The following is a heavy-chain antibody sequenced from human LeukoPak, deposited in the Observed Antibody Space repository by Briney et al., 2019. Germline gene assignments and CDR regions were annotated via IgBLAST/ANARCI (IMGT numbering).Heavy chain of an antibody. J-gene: IGHJ6*02. CDR1: GGTFSSYA. D-gene: IGHD4-11*01. Sequence: SVKVSCKASGGTFSSYAISWVRQAPGQGLEWMGRTIPILGIANYAQKFQGRVTITADRSTSTAYMELSSLRSEDTAVYYCARGNNYSNHYGMDVWGQGTTVTVSS. CDR2: TIPILGIA. V-gene: IGHV1-69*04. CDR3: ARGNNYSNHYGMDV.